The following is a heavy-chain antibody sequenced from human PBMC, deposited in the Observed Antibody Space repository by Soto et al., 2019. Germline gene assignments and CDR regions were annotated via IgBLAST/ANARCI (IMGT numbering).Heavy chain of an antibody. J-gene: IGHJ4*02. CDR1: GFTFSSYG. D-gene: IGHD6-19*01. CDR3: AKRAVAGHFDY. Sequence: PGGSLRLSCAAYGFTFSSYGMHWVRQAPGKGLEWVAVISYDGSNKYYADSVKGRFTISRDNSKNTLYLQMNSLRAEDTAVYYCAKRAVAGHFDYWGQGTLVTVSS. V-gene: IGHV3-30*18. CDR2: ISYDGSNK.